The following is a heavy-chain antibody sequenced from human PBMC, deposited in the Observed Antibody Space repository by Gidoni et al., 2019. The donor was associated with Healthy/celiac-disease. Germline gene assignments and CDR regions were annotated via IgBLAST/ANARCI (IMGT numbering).Heavy chain of an antibody. D-gene: IGHD1-20*01. CDR1: GGSFSGYY. V-gene: IGHV4-34*01. Sequence: QVQLQQWGAGLLMPSQTLSLTDAVYGGSFSGYYWSWIRQPPGKGLEWIGEINHSGSTNYNPTLKSRVTISVDTSKNQFSLKLSSVTAADTAVYYCARDGITGTLDIWGQGTMVTVSS. CDR2: INHSGST. J-gene: IGHJ3*02. CDR3: ARDGITGTLDI.